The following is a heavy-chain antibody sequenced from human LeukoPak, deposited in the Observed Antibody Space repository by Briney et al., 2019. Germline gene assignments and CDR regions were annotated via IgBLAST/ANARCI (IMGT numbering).Heavy chain of an antibody. V-gene: IGHV4-59*01. CDR1: GGSISNYY. Sequence: SETLSLTCTVSGGSISNYYWSWIRRSPGKGLEWIGCIYHSGNTNYNPSLKSRVTISVDTSKNQFSLKLSSVTAADTAMYYCARSRFGVSIYFDYWGRGTLVTVSS. J-gene: IGHJ4*02. CDR2: IYHSGNT. CDR3: ARSRFGVSIYFDY. D-gene: IGHD3-3*01.